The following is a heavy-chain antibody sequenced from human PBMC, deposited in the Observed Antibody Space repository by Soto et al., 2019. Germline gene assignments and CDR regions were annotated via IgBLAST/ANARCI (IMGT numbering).Heavy chain of an antibody. D-gene: IGHD3-22*01. CDR3: ALYYYDSSVGLN. J-gene: IGHJ4*02. Sequence: ASVKVSCKASGYTFTSYAMRWVRQAPGQRLEWMGWINAGNGNTKYSQKFQGRVTITRDTSASTAYMELSSLRSEDTAVYYCALYYYDSSVGLNWGQGTLVTVSS. V-gene: IGHV1-3*01. CDR2: INAGNGNT. CDR1: GYTFTSYA.